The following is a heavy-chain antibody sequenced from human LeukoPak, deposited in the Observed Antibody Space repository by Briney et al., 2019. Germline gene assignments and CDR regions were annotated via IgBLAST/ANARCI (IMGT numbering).Heavy chain of an antibody. V-gene: IGHV3-30*02. J-gene: IGHJ4*02. CDR3: ARVWELSYDY. CDR2: IRYDGSNK. D-gene: IGHD1-26*01. CDR1: GFTFSSYG. Sequence: GGSLRLSCAASGFTFSSYGMHWVRQAPGKGLEWVAFIRYDGSNKYYADSVKGRFTISRDNSKNTVDLLVNSLRAEDTAVYYCARVWELSYDYWGQGTLVTVSS.